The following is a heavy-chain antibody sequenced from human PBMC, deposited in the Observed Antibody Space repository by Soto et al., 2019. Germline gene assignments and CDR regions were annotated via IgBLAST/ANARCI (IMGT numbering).Heavy chain of an antibody. CDR3: ARGTVLLERGDWYFDL. D-gene: IGHD3-10*01. J-gene: IGHJ2*01. CDR2: IYTSGST. CDR1: GGSISSYY. V-gene: IGHV4-4*07. Sequence: QVQLQESGPGLVKPSETLSLTCTVSGGSISSYYWSWIRQPAGKGLEWIGRIYTSGSTNYTPSLKSRVTMSVDTSKNQFSMKLSSVTAADTAVYYCARGTVLLERGDWYFDLWGRGTLVTVSS.